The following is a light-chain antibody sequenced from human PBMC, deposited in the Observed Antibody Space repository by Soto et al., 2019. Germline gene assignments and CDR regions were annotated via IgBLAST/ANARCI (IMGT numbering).Light chain of an antibody. V-gene: IGKV3-15*01. J-gene: IGKJ1*01. CDR1: QSVGSN. CDR2: ATS. CDR3: QQYNDWPRT. Sequence: EIVLTQSPATLSVSPGERATLSCRDSQSVGSNLAWYQQKPGQAPRLLIYATSTRATGIPARFSGSGSGTEFTLTFSSLQSEDFAVYYCQQYNDWPRTFGQGTKVDIK.